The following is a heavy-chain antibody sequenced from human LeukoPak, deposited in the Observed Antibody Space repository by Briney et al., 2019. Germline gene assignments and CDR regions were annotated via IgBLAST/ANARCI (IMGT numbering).Heavy chain of an antibody. CDR1: GDNVSSNSAA. D-gene: IGHD2-21*02. V-gene: IGHV6-1*01. CDR2: TYYRSKWYN. CDR3: AREGLAYCGGDCYWFDY. Sequence: SQTLSLTCAISGDNVSSNSAAWNWIGQSPSRGLEWLGRTYYRSKWYNDYAVSVKSRITINPDTSKNQFSLQLNSVTPEDTAVYYCAREGLAYCGGDCYWFDYWGQGTLVTVSS. J-gene: IGHJ4*02.